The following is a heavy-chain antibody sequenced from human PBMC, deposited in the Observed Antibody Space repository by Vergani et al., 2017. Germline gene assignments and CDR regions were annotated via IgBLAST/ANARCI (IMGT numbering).Heavy chain of an antibody. CDR2: ISSSSSTI. J-gene: IGHJ4*02. V-gene: IGHV3-48*01. CDR3: ARGRAYSSGWYRGRLWDY. Sequence: EVQLVESGGGLVQPGGSLRLSCAASGFTFSSYSMNWVRQAPGKGLEWVSYISSSSSTIYYADSVKGRFTISRDNAKNSLYLQMNSLRAADTAVYYCARGRAYSSGWYRGRLWDYWGQGTLVTVSS. D-gene: IGHD6-19*01. CDR1: GFTFSSYS.